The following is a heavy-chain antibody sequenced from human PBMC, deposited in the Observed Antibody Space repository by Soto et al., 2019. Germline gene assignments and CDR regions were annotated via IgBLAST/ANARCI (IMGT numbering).Heavy chain of an antibody. CDR1: GYTFTSYA. V-gene: IGHV1-3*01. J-gene: IGHJ3*02. CDR3: ARDSEWLRLDDAFDI. D-gene: IGHD5-12*01. Sequence: ASVKVSCKASGYTFTSYAMHWVRQAPGQRLEWMGWINAGNGNTKYSQKFQGRVTITRDTSASTAYMELSSLRSEDTAVYYCARDSEWLRLDDAFDIWGQGTMVTVSS. CDR2: INAGNGNT.